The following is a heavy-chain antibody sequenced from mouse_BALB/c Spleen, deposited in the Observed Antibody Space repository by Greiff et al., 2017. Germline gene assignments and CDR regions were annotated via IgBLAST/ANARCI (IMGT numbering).Heavy chain of an antibody. D-gene: IGHD2-1*01. V-gene: IGHV1-31*01. CDR1: GYSFTGYY. CDR2: INPYNGAT. Sequence: EVQLQQSGPELVKPGASVKISCKASGYSFTGYYMHWVKQSHVKSLEWIGRINPYNGATSYNQNFKDKASLTVDKSSSTAYMELHSLTSEDSAVYYCARGGGNYDAMDDWGQGTSVTVSS. J-gene: IGHJ4*01. CDR3: ARGGGNYDAMDD.